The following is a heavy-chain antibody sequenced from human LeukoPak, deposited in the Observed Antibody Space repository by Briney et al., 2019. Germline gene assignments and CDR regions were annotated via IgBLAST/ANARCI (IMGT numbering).Heavy chain of an antibody. V-gene: IGHV3-30*04. CDR3: ARDKVSTKGYSSGWSFDY. Sequence: GGSLRLSCAASGFTFSSYAMHWVRPAPGKGLEWVAVTSNDGINKYYSDSVKGRLTMSRDNSKNTLYLQMDSLRAEDTAVYYCARDKVSTKGYSSGWSFDYWGQGTLVTVSS. J-gene: IGHJ4*02. CDR2: TSNDGINK. D-gene: IGHD6-19*01. CDR1: GFTFSSYA.